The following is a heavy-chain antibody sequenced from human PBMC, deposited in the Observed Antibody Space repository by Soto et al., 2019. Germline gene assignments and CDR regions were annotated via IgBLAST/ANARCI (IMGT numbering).Heavy chain of an antibody. CDR3: AKQRGYSSGWYGAFDI. Sequence: EVQLLESGGGLVPPGGSLRLSCAASEFTFTSYAMSWVRQAPGKGLEWVSLISGSGGSTYYADSVKGRFTISRDDSKNAVYLQMDSLRAEDTAVYYCAKQRGYSSGWYGAFDIWGQGTMVTVSS. CDR2: ISGSGGST. V-gene: IGHV3-23*01. CDR1: EFTFTSYA. D-gene: IGHD6-19*01. J-gene: IGHJ3*02.